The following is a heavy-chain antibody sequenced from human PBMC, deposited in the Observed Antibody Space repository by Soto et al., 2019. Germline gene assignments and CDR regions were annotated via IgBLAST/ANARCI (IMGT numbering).Heavy chain of an antibody. J-gene: IGHJ5*02. CDR2: ISLYSDGT. Sequence: QVQLVQSGGEVKRPGASVKVSCKTSGYTFSNYGITWVRQAPGQPLEWLGGISLYSDGTNYAQKFQVRVSMTTDTATTTTYMKLRSLRSDDTAVYYCARVVPGAEAWFGPWGQGTLVSVSS. V-gene: IGHV1-18*01. CDR3: ARVVPGAEAWFGP. D-gene: IGHD2-2*01. CDR1: GYTFSNYG.